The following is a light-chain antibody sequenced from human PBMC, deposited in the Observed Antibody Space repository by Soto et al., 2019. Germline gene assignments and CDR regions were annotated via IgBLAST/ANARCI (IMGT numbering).Light chain of an antibody. CDR2: VAS. Sequence: DIQMTQSPSSLSASVGDRVTITCRASQSISRYLNWYQQKPGKAPNLLIYVASSLESGVPSRFSGSGSGTEFTLTISSLQPDDFATYYCQQLDSYPLTFGGGTKVDIK. J-gene: IGKJ4*01. CDR1: QSISRY. V-gene: IGKV1-9*01. CDR3: QQLDSYPLT.